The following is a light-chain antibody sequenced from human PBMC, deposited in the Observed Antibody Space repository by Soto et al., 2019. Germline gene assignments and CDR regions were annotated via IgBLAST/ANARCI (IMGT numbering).Light chain of an antibody. CDR2: DVS. CDR1: SSDVGGYNY. Sequence: QSALTQPASVSGSPGQSITISCTGTSSDVGGYNYVSWYQQHPDKAPELIIYDVSNRPSGVSTRFSGSKSGNTASLTISGLQAEDEADYYCSSYTSTSPYVFGTGTNVTV. CDR3: SSYTSTSPYV. V-gene: IGLV2-14*03. J-gene: IGLJ1*01.